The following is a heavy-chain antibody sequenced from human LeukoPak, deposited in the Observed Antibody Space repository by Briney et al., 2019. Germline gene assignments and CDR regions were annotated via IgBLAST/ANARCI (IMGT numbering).Heavy chain of an antibody. D-gene: IGHD5-24*01. V-gene: IGHV3-53*01. CDR2: IYSEGTT. CDR3: ARDNKGGDGADAFDI. J-gene: IGHJ3*02. CDR1: GFTFSSYS. Sequence: GGSLRLSCAASGFTFSSYSMNWVRQAPGKGLEWVSLIYSEGTTYYSDSVKGRFTISRDKPKNSLYLQMNSMRAEDTALYYCARDNKGGDGADAFDIWGHGTMVTVSS.